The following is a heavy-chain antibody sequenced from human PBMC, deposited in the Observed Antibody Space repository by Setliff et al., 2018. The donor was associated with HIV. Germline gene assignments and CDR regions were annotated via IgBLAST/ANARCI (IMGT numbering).Heavy chain of an antibody. CDR1: GYTVTDYY. J-gene: IGHJ4*02. CDR2: INPSFGST. Sequence: ASVKVSCKASGYTVTDYYMHWVRRAPGHGLEWMGIINPSFGSTSYAQKFQGRVTMTRDASTSTVFMELSSLNSEDTAVYYCATDRDATMVPGADYWGQGTLVTVSS. D-gene: IGHD3-10*01. V-gene: IGHV1-46*01. CDR3: ATDRDATMVPGADY.